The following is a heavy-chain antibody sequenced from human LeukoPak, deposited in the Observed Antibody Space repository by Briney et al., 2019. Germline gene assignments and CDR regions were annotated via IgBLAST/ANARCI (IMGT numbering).Heavy chain of an antibody. CDR3: AKDIRPLGLWLVSPTPDY. V-gene: IGHV3-9*01. CDR2: ISWNSGSI. J-gene: IGHJ4*01. D-gene: IGHD6-19*01. CDR1: GFTFDDYA. Sequence: GGSLRLSCAASGFTFDDYAMHWVRQAPGKGLEWVSGISWNSGSIGYADSVKGRFAISRDNAKNSLYLQMNSLRAEDTALYYCAKDIRPLGLWLVSPTPDYWGQGTLVTVSS.